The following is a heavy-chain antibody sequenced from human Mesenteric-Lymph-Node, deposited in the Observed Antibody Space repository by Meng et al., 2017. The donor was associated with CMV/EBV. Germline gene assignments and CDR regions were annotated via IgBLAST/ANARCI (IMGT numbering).Heavy chain of an antibody. CDR1: GGSISSYY. V-gene: IGHV4-59*01. Sequence: SETLSLTCTVSGGSISSYYWSWIRQPPGKGLEWIGYIYYSGSTNYNPSLKSRVTISVDTSKNQFSLKLSSVTAADTAVYYCARAPYCSSTNCYPNYYGMDVWGQGTTVTVSS. D-gene: IGHD2-2*01. J-gene: IGHJ6*02. CDR3: ARAPYCSSTNCYPNYYGMDV. CDR2: IYYSGST.